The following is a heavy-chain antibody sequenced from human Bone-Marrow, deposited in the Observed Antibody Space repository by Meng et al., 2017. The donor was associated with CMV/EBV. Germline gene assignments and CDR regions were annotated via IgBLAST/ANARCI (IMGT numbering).Heavy chain of an antibody. CDR2: IYYSGST. Sequence: GSLRLSCTVSGGSVSSGSYYWSWIRQPPGKGLEWIGYIYYSGSTNYNPSLKSRVTISVDTSKNQFSLKLSSVTAADTAVYYCARDTLLYYYGMDVWGQGTTVPVSS. J-gene: IGHJ6*02. CDR1: GGSVSSGSYY. CDR3: ARDTLLYYYGMDV. V-gene: IGHV4-61*01.